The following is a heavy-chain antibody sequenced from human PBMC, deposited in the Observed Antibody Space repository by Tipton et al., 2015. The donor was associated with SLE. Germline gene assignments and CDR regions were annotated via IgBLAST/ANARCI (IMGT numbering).Heavy chain of an antibody. Sequence: SLRLSCAASGFTVSSNYMNWVRQAPGKGLEWVSVIYSGGSTYYADSVKGRFTISRHNSKNTLYLQMNSLRAEDTAVYYCAGDPYWNDDHDAFDIWGQGTMVTVSS. CDR2: IYSGGST. CDR3: AGDPYWNDDHDAFDI. CDR1: GFTVSSNY. D-gene: IGHD1-1*01. V-gene: IGHV3-53*04. J-gene: IGHJ3*02.